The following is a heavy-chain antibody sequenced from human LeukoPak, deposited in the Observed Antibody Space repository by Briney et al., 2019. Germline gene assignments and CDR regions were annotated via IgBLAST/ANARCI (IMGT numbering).Heavy chain of an antibody. CDR3: ASRVVTSFDY. D-gene: IGHD2-21*02. Sequence: GGSLRLSCAASGFTVSSNYMSWVRQAPGKGLEWVSIIYSGGSTYYADSVRGRFTISRDNSKNTLYLQMDSLRAEDTAVYYCASRVVTSFDYWGQGTLVTVSS. CDR2: IYSGGST. J-gene: IGHJ4*02. V-gene: IGHV3-66*01. CDR1: GFTVSSNY.